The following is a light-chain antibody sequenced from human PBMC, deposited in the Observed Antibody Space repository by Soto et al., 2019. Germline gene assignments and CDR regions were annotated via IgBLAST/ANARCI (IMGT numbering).Light chain of an antibody. V-gene: IGKV1-5*01. Sequence: DIQMTQSPSTLSASVGDRVTITCRASQTINSFLACYQQTPGKAPTLLIYDASSLQSGVPSRFSGGGSGTEFTLPISSLQPDDFATFHCQQSYRYPWPFGQGTKVQIK. J-gene: IGKJ1*01. CDR2: DAS. CDR3: QQSYRYPWP. CDR1: QTINSF.